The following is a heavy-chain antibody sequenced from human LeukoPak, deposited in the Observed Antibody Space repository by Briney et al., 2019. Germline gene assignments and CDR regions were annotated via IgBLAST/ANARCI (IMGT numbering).Heavy chain of an antibody. CDR3: AKDQDVVVVAATQIDY. D-gene: IGHD2-15*01. CDR1: GFTFSSYG. J-gene: IGHJ4*02. CDR2: IRYDGSNK. V-gene: IGHV3-30*02. Sequence: PGESLRLSCAASGFTFSSYGMHWVRQAPGKGLEWVAFIRYDGSNKYYADSVKGRFTISRDNSKNTLYLQMNSLRAEDTAVYYCAKDQDVVVVAATQIDYWGQGTLVTVSS.